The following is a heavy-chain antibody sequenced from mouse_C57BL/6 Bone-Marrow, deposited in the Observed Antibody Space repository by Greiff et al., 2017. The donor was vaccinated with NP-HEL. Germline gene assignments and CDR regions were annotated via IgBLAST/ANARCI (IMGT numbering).Heavy chain of an antibody. J-gene: IGHJ2*01. Sequence: QVHVKQPGAELVRPGSSVKLSCKASGYTFTSYWMHWVKQRPIQGLEWIGNIDPSDSETHYNQKFKDKATLTVDKSSSTAYMQLSSLTSEDSAVYYCAREGVYYFDYWGQGTTLTVSS. CDR2: IDPSDSET. V-gene: IGHV1-52*01. CDR1: GYTFTSYW. CDR3: AREGVYYFDY.